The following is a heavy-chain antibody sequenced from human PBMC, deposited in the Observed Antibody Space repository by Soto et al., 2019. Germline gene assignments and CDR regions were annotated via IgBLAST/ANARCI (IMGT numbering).Heavy chain of an antibody. CDR3: ARTTAVPNTPRSRYFFDY. CDR2: VYYSGTT. D-gene: IGHD4-17*01. J-gene: IGHJ4*02. Sequence: PWETLSLTCSVSGGSVSNKTYYWSWIRQPPGKRLEWIGYVYYSGTTNYNPSLKGRVTILVDLSKNQFSLRLSSVTTADTALYYCARTTAVPNTPRSRYFFDYWGQGTLVTVSS. CDR1: GGSVSNKTYY. V-gene: IGHV4-61*01.